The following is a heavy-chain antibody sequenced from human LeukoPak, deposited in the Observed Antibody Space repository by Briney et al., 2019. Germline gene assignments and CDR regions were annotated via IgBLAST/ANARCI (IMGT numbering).Heavy chain of an antibody. J-gene: IGHJ3*01. D-gene: IGHD6-19*01. CDR1: GYSITRVSF. V-gene: IGHV4-38-2*02. CDR3: ARETEKQWQY. CDR2: MFHSGST. Sequence: SETLSLTCTFPGYSITRVSFWAWFGQSPGKGLEWIASMFHSGSTYYNPSLKSRVTMSVDTSKNQFSLRLSSVTAADTAVYYCARETEKQWQYWGQGTTVSVSS.